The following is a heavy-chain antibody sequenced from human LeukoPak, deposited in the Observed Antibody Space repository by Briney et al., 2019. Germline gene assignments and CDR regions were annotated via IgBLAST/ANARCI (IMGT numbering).Heavy chain of an antibody. J-gene: IGHJ4*02. CDR1: GFTFSSYE. V-gene: IGHV3-48*03. CDR3: ARDEGTDYFDY. Sequence: PGGSLRLSCAASGFTFSSYEMNWVRQAPGKGLEWVSYISSSGSTMYYADSVKGRFTISRDNAKNSLYLQMNSLRAEDTAVYYCARDEGTDYFDYWGQGTLVTVSS. CDR2: ISSSGSTM.